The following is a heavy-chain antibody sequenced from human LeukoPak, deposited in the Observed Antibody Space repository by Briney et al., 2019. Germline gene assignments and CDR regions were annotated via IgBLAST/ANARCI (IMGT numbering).Heavy chain of an antibody. CDR2: ISYNGNKK. CDR1: GFTFSSYG. D-gene: IGHD1-14*01. Sequence: GGSLRLSCAASGFTFSSYGIHWVRQAPGRGLEWVAVISYNGNKKYYADSVKGRFTISRDNSKNTLYLQMNSLRAEDTAVYYCAKELLTSPTAEDAFDIWGQGTMVTVSS. CDR3: AKELLTSPTAEDAFDI. J-gene: IGHJ3*02. V-gene: IGHV3-30*18.